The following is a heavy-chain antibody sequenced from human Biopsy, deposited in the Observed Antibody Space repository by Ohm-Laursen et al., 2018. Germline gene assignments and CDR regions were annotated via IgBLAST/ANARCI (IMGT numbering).Heavy chain of an antibody. CDR2: ISHGGNDD. Sequence: RSLRLSCTASGFTFSNYGIHWVRQAPGKGLEWVALISHGGNDDYYADSVEGQFTVSRDNSKNTVVLQMNSLRPEDTALYYCAKDRWERNLHYGGGVDLWGQGTMVVVSS. J-gene: IGHJ3*01. V-gene: IGHV3-30*18. CDR3: AKDRWERNLHYGGGVDL. CDR1: GFTFSNYG. D-gene: IGHD4-17*01.